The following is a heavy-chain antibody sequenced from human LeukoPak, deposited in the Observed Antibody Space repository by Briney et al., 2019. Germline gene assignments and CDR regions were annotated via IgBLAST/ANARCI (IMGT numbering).Heavy chain of an antibody. J-gene: IGHJ3*02. CDR2: ISGSGGST. CDR1: GFTFSSYA. Sequence: GGSLRLSCAASGFTFSSYAMSWVRQAPGKGLEWVSAISGSGGSTQYADSVQGRFTISRDNSKNTLYLQMNSLRADDTAVYYCAKDPNGDYIGTFDIWGQGAMVTVSS. CDR3: AKDPNGDYIGTFDI. D-gene: IGHD4-17*01. V-gene: IGHV3-23*01.